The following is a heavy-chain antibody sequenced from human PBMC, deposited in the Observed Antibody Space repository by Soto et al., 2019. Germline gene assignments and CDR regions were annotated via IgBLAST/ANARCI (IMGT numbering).Heavy chain of an antibody. CDR3: ARDSGTSHWYYY. V-gene: IGHV4-61*03. CDR2: IYYSGTT. CDR1: GGSVSSGNYY. Sequence: PSETLSLTCTVSGGSVSSGNYYWTWIRQPPGRGLEWIGHIYYSGTTNYNPSLKSRVTISRDNSKNTLFLQMDSLRVDDTARYYCARDSGTSHWYYYWGQGTPVTVSS. D-gene: IGHD1-7*01. J-gene: IGHJ4*02.